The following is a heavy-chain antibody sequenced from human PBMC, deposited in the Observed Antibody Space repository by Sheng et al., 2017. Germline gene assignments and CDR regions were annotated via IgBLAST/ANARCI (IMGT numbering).Heavy chain of an antibody. CDR1: GFTFSSYG. V-gene: IGHV3-33*01. J-gene: IGHJ4*02. CDR2: IWYDGSNK. Sequence: QVQLVESGGGVVQPGRSLRLSCAASGFTFSSYGMHWVRQAPGKGLEWVAVIWYDGSNKYYADSVKGRFTISRDNSKNTLYLQMNSLRAEDTAVYYCAREGYYGDYGFPYFDYWGQGTLVTVSS. CDR3: AREGYYGDYGFPYFDY. D-gene: IGHD4-17*01.